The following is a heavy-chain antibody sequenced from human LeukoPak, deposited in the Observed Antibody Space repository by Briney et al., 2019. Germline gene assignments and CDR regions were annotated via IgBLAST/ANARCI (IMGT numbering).Heavy chain of an antibody. J-gene: IGHJ4*02. CDR1: GGSISSGSYY. Sequence: SETLSLTCTVSGGSISSGSYYWSWIRQPAGKGLEWIGRIYASGSTYYNPSLKSRVTMSVDTSKNQFSLKLSSVTAADTAVYYCARYGSGNYYNVKFDYWGQGTLVTVSS. CDR2: IYASGST. D-gene: IGHD3-10*01. V-gene: IGHV4-61*02. CDR3: ARYGSGNYYNVKFDY.